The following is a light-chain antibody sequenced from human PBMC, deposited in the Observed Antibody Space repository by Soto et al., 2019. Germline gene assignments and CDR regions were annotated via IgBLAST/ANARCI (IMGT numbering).Light chain of an antibody. J-gene: IGKJ1*01. CDR2: GVS. CDR1: QSVSSSY. Sequence: EIVLTQSPGTLSLSPGERATLSCRASQSVSSSYLAWYQQKPGQAPRLLIYGVSSRATGIPDRFSGSGSGTDFTLTISSLQSEDFAVYYCQQYNNWPPTFGQGTKVEIK. CDR3: QQYNNWPPT. V-gene: IGKV3-20*01.